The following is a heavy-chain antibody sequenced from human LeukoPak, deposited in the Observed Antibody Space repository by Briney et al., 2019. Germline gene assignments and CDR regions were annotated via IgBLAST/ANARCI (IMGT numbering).Heavy chain of an antibody. D-gene: IGHD2-2*01. J-gene: IGHJ5*01. Sequence: APVKVSCKASGHAFTSYGISWVRQAPGQGLEWMGWISAYNGNTNYAQKLQGRVTMTTDTSTSTAYMELRSLRSDDTAVYYCARGYRGYCSSTSCPPTLSNWFDSWGQGTLVTVSS. CDR1: GHAFTSYG. CDR3: ARGYRGYCSSTSCPPTLSNWFDS. CDR2: ISAYNGNT. V-gene: IGHV1-18*01.